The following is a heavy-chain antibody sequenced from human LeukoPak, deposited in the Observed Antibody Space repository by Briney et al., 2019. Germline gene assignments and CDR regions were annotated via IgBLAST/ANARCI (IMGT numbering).Heavy chain of an antibody. CDR1: GGTFSSYT. Sequence: GSSVKVSCKTSGGTFSSYTISWVRQAPGQGLEWMGRIIPILGIANYAQKFQGRVTITADKSTSTAYMELSSLRSEDTAVYYCARGRRNYYGSGSLYGMDVWGKGTTVTVSS. J-gene: IGHJ6*04. CDR2: IIPILGIA. V-gene: IGHV1-69*02. CDR3: ARGRRNYYGSGSLYGMDV. D-gene: IGHD3-10*01.